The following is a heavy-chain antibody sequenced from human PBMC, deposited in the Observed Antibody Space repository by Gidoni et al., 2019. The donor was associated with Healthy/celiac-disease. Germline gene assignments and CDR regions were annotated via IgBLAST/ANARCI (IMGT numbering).Heavy chain of an antibody. CDR2: INHSGST. Sequence: QVQLQQWGAGLLKPSETLSLTCAVYGGSFSGYYWSWIRQPPGKGLEWIGEINHSGSTNYNPSLKSRVTISVDTSKNQFSLKLSSVTAADTAVYYCARSNKIRGAFDYWGQGTLVTVSS. J-gene: IGHJ4*02. CDR3: ARSNKIRGAFDY. V-gene: IGHV4-34*01. D-gene: IGHD3-10*01. CDR1: GGSFSGYY.